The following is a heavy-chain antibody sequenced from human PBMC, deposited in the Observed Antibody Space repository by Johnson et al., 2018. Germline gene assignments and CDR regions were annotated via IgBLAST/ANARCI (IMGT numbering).Heavy chain of an antibody. Sequence: QVQLQESGPGLVKPSETLSLTCTFSGGSLNNYYLTWIRQPPGKGLEWIGYMFYSGSTNDNPSLKSRVTMSLDMPKNQFSLRLSSVTAADTAVYYCAGGYYSTCYHEFFEQWGHGTLVTVSS. V-gene: IGHV4-59*01. CDR3: AGGYYSTCYHEFFEQ. CDR1: GGSLNNYY. CDR2: MFYSGST. D-gene: IGHD3-22*01. J-gene: IGHJ1*01.